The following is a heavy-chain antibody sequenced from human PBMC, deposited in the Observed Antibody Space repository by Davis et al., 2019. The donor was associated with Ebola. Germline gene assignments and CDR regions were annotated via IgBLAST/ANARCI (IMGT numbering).Heavy chain of an antibody. CDR1: GSTFSSYT. Sequence: GRSLRPSCAASGSTFSSYTMHWVRQAPGEGLEWVASIAYDGSNKYYADSVKGRFIISRDNSKNTMYMQMNSLRPEDRAVYYCARDVDENGVYWGQGTLVTVSS. CDR2: IAYDGSNK. D-gene: IGHD4-17*01. J-gene: IGHJ4*02. V-gene: IGHV3-30-3*01. CDR3: ARDVDENGVY.